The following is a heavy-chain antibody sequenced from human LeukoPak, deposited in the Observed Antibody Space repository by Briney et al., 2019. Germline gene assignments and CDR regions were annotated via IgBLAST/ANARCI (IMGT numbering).Heavy chain of an antibody. D-gene: IGHD6-13*01. V-gene: IGHV4-34*01. CDR3: ARTPYSSSWYRSVVYYGMDV. Sequence: KPSETLSPTCAVYGGSFSGYYWSWIRQPPGKGLEWIGEINHSGSTNYNPSLKSRVTISVDTSKNQFSLKLSSVTAADTAVYYCARTPYSSSWYRSVVYYGMDVWGQGTTVTVSS. CDR2: INHSGST. CDR1: GGSFSGYY. J-gene: IGHJ6*02.